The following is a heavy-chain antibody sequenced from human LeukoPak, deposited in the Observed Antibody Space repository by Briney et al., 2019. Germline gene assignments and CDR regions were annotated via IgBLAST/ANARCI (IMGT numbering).Heavy chain of an antibody. Sequence: ASVKVSCKVSGYTLTELSMHWVRQAPGKGLEWMGGFDPEDGETIYAQKFQGRVTMTEDTSTDTAYMELSSLRCEDTAVYYCLVGELLYFDYWGQGTLVTVSS. D-gene: IGHD3-10*01. V-gene: IGHV1-24*01. CDR1: GYTLTELS. CDR3: LVGELLYFDY. J-gene: IGHJ4*02. CDR2: FDPEDGET.